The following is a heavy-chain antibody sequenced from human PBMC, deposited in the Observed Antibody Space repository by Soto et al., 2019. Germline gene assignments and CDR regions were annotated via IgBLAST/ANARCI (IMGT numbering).Heavy chain of an antibody. CDR3: ASNHDDWELYRFDP. V-gene: IGHV1-69*13. Sequence: GASVKVSCKASGGTFSSYAISWVRQAPGQGLEWMGGIIPIFGTANYAQKFQGRVTITADESTSTAYMELSSLRSEDTAVYYCASNHDDWELYRFDPWGRGTLVTVSS. D-gene: IGHD1-26*01. CDR2: IIPIFGTA. J-gene: IGHJ5*02. CDR1: GGTFSSYA.